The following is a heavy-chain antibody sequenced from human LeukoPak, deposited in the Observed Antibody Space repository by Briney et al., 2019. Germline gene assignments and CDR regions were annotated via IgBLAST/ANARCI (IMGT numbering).Heavy chain of an antibody. J-gene: IGHJ3*02. CDR1: GYSISSGYY. CDR3: ARERDGYNWGDAFDI. Sequence: PSETLSLTCIVSGYSISSGYYWGWIRQPPGKGLEWIGSIYYSGSTYYNPSLKSRVTISVDASKNQFSLKLSSVTAADTAVYYCARERDGYNWGDAFDIWGQGTMVTVSS. V-gene: IGHV4-38-2*02. CDR2: IYYSGST. D-gene: IGHD5-24*01.